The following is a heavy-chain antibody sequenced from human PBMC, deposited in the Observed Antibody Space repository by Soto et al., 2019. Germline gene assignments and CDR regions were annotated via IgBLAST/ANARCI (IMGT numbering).Heavy chain of an antibody. D-gene: IGHD6-13*01. J-gene: IGHJ4*02. CDR2: ISNTGTT. Sequence: ETLSLTCTVYGGSINSGYWSWLRLSPGEGLEWIGHISNTGTTNYSPSLKSRVFMSVDTSKTQFSLKVSSVTAADMAVYYCARDDSSYFYYRGQGTLVTVAS. CDR3: ARDDSSYFYY. CDR1: GGSINSGY. V-gene: IGHV4-59*01.